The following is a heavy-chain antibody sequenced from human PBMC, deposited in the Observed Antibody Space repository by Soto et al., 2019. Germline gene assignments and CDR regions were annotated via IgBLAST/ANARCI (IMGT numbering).Heavy chain of an antibody. CDR2: MNPNSGNT. CDR3: ARGNLVYGDYGSYYYMDV. CDR1: GYTFTSYD. D-gene: IGHD4-17*01. J-gene: IGHJ6*03. V-gene: IGHV1-8*01. Sequence: GASVKVSCKASGYTFTSYDSNWVRQATGQGLEWMGWMNPNSGNTGYAQKFQGRVTMTRNTSISTAYMELSSLRSEDTAVYYCARGNLVYGDYGSYYYMDVWGKGTTVTVSS.